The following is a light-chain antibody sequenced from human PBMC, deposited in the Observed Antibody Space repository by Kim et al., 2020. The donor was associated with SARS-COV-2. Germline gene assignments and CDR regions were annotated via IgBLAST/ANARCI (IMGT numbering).Light chain of an antibody. J-gene: IGKJ4*01. CDR3: QQYNNWPLT. CDR1: QSVGGN. Sequence: VCPGERATLSCRASQSVGGNLAWYQLKPGQAPRLLIYDASTRATDIPARFSGSGSGTEFTLTINSLQSEDFAVYYCQQYNNWPLTFGGGTKVDIK. CDR2: DAS. V-gene: IGKV3-15*01.